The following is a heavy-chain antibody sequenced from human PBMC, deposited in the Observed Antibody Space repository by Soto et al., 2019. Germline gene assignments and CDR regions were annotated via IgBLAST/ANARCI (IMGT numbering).Heavy chain of an antibody. V-gene: IGHV3-30-3*01. CDR1: GFTFSSYA. D-gene: IGHD6-19*01. J-gene: IGHJ4*02. CDR3: ARNSYSSGWYEPVDY. Sequence: GGSLRLSCAASGFTFSSYAMHWVRQAPGKGLEWVAVISYDGSNKYYADSVKGRFTISRDNSKNTLCLQMNSLRAEDTAVYYCARNSYSSGWYEPVDYWGQGTLVTVSS. CDR2: ISYDGSNK.